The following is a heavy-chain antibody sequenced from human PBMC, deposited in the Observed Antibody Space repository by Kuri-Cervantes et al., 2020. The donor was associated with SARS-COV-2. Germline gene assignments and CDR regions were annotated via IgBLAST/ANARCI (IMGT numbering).Heavy chain of an antibody. Sequence: SVKVSCKASGGTFSSYAISWVRQAPGQGLEWMGGIIPIFGTANYAQKFQGRVTITADESTSTAYMELSSLRSEDTAVYYCARDEGLGVRGVKSADWGQGTLVTVSS. CDR2: IIPIFGTA. V-gene: IGHV1-69*13. CDR1: GGTFSSYA. J-gene: IGHJ4*02. D-gene: IGHD3-10*01. CDR3: ARDEGLGVRGVKSAD.